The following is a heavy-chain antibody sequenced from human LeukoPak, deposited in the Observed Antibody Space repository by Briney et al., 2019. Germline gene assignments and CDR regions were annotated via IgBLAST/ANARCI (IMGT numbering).Heavy chain of an antibody. V-gene: IGHV4-34*01. J-gene: IGHJ5*02. D-gene: IGHD1-20*01. CDR1: GGSFSGYY. CDR2: INHSGST. CDR3: ARDAHITGTVA. Sequence: SETLSLTCAVYGGSFSGYYWSWIRQPPGKGLEWIGEINHSGSTNYNPSLKSRVTISVDTSKNQFSLKLSSVTAADTAVYYCARDAHITGTVAWGQGTLVTVSS.